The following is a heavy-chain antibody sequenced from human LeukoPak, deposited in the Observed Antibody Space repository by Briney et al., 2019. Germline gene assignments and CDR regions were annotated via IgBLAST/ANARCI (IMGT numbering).Heavy chain of an antibody. Sequence: GGSLRLSCEGSGFTFSNYWMGWVRQAPGKGLEWVANIKQDGSEKYYVDSVKGRFTISRDNSKNTLYLQMNSLRAEDTAVYYCAKDKEGGRGPADYWGQGTLVTVSS. J-gene: IGHJ4*02. CDR2: IKQDGSEK. D-gene: IGHD1-26*01. CDR3: AKDKEGGRGPADY. CDR1: GFTFSNYW. V-gene: IGHV3-7*01.